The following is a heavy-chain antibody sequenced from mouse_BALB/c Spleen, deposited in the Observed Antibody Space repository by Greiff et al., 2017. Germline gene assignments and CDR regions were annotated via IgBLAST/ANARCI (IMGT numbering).Heavy chain of an antibody. CDR3: VRGGDGYYGAMDY. Sequence: LVKTGASVKISCKASGYSFTGYYMHWVKQSHGKSLEWIGYISCYNGATSYNQKFKGKATFTVDTSSSTAYMQFNSLTSEDSAVYYCVRGGDGYYGAMDYWGQGTSVTVSS. J-gene: IGHJ4*01. CDR2: ISCYNGAT. CDR1: GYSFTGYY. D-gene: IGHD2-3*01. V-gene: IGHV1S34*01.